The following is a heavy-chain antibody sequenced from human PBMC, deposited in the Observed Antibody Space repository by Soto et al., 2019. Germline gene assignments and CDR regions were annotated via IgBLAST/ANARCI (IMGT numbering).Heavy chain of an antibody. CDR2: ISGSGGST. J-gene: IGHJ4*02. V-gene: IGHV3-23*01. Sequence: GGSLRLSCAASGFTFDYYWMHWVRQAPGKGLVWVSAISGSGGSTYYADSVKGRFTISRDNSKNTLYLQMNSLRAEDTAVYYCAKGDANRKSDMQLWLSNPLYFDYWGQGTLVTVSS. CDR3: AKGDANRKSDMQLWLSNPLYFDY. D-gene: IGHD5-18*01. CDR1: GFTFDYYW.